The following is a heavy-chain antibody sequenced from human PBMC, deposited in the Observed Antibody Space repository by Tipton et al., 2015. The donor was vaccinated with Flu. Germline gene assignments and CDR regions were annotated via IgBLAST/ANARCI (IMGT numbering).Heavy chain of an antibody. V-gene: IGHV4-38-2*01. CDR2: IHRSGNT. J-gene: IGHJ2*01. Sequence: TLSLTCSVSGESMGINYYWGWIRQPPGEGLEWIGNIHRSGNTYHNPSLRSRVTMSVDSSRNQFSLRLSSVTAADTAVYYCARMEWTVTTPRYFDLWGRGTLITVSS. CDR1: GESMGINYY. CDR3: ARMEWTVTTPRYFDL. D-gene: IGHD4-17*01.